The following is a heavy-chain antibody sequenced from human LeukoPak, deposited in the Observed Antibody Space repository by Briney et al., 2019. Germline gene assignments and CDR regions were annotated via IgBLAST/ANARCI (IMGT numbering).Heavy chain of an antibody. CDR3: TRNSGYETDPFDY. D-gene: IGHD5-12*01. CDR2: IRSKAYGRTT. Sequence: GGSLRLSCTASGFTFGDYAMSWVRQAPGKGLEWVGFIRSKAYGRTTEYAASVKGRFTISRDDSKSIAYLQMNSLKTEDTAVYYCTRNSGYETDPFDYWGQGTLVTVSS. J-gene: IGHJ4*02. CDR1: GFTFGDYA. V-gene: IGHV3-49*04.